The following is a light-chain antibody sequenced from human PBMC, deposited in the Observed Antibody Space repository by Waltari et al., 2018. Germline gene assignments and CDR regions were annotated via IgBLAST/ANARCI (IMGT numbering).Light chain of an antibody. Sequence: NVLTQSPGTLSLSPGERATLSCRASQSVSNNYLAWFQQQPGQAPRLLIYGASSRATGIPDRFSGSGSGTDLTLTISRLEPEDSAVYFCHLYGSARTFGGGTKVEIK. V-gene: IGKV3-20*01. J-gene: IGKJ4*01. CDR2: GAS. CDR3: HLYGSART. CDR1: QSVSNNY.